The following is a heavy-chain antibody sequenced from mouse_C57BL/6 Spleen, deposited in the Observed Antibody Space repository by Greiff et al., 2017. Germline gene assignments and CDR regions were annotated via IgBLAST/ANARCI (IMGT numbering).Heavy chain of an antibody. J-gene: IGHJ4*01. Sequence: VQLQQSGPELVKPGASVKISCKASGYSFTSYYIHWVKQRPGQGLEWIGWIYPGSGNTKYNEKFKGKATLTADTSSSTAYMQLSSLTSEDSAVYYCARRDYGSSYDARDYWGQGTSVTVSS. V-gene: IGHV1-66*01. CDR1: GYSFTSYY. D-gene: IGHD1-1*01. CDR2: IYPGSGNT. CDR3: ARRDYGSSYDARDY.